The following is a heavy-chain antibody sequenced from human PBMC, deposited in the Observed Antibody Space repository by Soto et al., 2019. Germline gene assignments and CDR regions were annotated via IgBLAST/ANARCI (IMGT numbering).Heavy chain of an antibody. CDR3: ARDAGWVTRFGDYMDV. D-gene: IGHD3-3*01. Sequence: EVQLVESGGGLVQPGGSLRLSCAASGFTVSSNYMSWVRQAPGKGLEWVSVIYSGGSTYYADSVKGRFTISRDNSKNTLYLKMNSLRAEDTAVYYWARDAGWVTRFGDYMDVWGKGTTVTVSS. J-gene: IGHJ6*03. V-gene: IGHV3-66*01. CDR2: IYSGGST. CDR1: GFTVSSNY.